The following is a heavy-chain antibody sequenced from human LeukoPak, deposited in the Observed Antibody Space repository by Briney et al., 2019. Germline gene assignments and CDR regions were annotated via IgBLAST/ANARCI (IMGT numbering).Heavy chain of an antibody. Sequence: PSETLSLTCTVSGGSISSYYWSWIRQPPGKGLEWIGYIYNSGSTNYNPSLKSRVTISVDTSKNQFSLKLSSVTAADTAVYYCARTYSGSYEGYWGQGTLVTVSS. CDR2: IYNSGST. J-gene: IGHJ4*02. V-gene: IGHV4-59*08. CDR3: ARTYSGSYEGY. CDR1: GGSISSYY. D-gene: IGHD1-26*01.